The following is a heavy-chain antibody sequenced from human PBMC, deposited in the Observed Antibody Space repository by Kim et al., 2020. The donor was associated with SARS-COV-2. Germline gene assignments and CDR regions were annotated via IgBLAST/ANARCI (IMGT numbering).Heavy chain of an antibody. CDR3: VSSGSYSADY. CDR2: DT. Sequence: DTRYSPSFQGQVTISADKSISTAYLQWSSLKASDTAMYYCVSSGSYSADYWGQGTLVTVSS. V-gene: IGHV5-51*01. D-gene: IGHD3-10*01. J-gene: IGHJ4*02.